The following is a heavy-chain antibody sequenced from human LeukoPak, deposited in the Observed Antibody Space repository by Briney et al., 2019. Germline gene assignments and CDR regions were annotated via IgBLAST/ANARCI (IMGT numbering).Heavy chain of an antibody. J-gene: IGHJ4*02. D-gene: IGHD6-19*01. CDR2: INQDGSEK. V-gene: IGHV3-7*05. Sequence: GGSLRLSCATSGFTFSRYWMSWVRQAPGKGLEWVANINQDGSEKYYVDSVRGRFTISRDNAQKSLYLQMHSLRAEDTAVYYCARGSVRLAVAGTPFDYWGQGTLVTVSS. CDR1: GFTFSRYW. CDR3: ARGSVRLAVAGTPFDY.